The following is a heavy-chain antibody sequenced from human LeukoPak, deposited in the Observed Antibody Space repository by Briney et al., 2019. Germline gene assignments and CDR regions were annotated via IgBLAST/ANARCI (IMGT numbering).Heavy chain of an antibody. CDR2: IRSNGDTA. V-gene: IGHV3-23*01. Sequence: GGSLRLSCAAPGFTFSRIAMTWVRQAPGKGLEWVSTIRSNGDTAYNADSVRGRFAISRDNSKNALFLQMNSLRVEDTAIYYCAKGQELDDGVFDSWGQGTLITVSS. J-gene: IGHJ4*02. D-gene: IGHD1-1*01. CDR1: GFTFSRIA. CDR3: AKGQELDDGVFDS.